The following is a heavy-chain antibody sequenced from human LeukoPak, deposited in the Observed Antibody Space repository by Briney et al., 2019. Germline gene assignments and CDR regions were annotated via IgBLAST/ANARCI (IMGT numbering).Heavy chain of an antibody. Sequence: ASVKVSXKASGYTFTGYYMHWVRQAPGQGLEWMGWINPNSGGTNYAQKFQGRVTMTRDTSISTAYMELSRLRSDDTAVYYCARVLAGTIVYWGQGTLVTVSS. CDR2: INPNSGGT. J-gene: IGHJ4*02. D-gene: IGHD1-7*01. CDR3: ARVLAGTIVY. V-gene: IGHV1-2*02. CDR1: GYTFTGYY.